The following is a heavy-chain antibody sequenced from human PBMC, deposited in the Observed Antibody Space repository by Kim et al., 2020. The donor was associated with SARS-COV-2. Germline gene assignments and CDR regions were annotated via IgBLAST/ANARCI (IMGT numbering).Heavy chain of an antibody. Sequence: SVKVSCKASGGTFSSYAISWVRQAPGQGLEWMGGIIPIFGTANYAQKFQGRVTITADESTSTAYMELSSLRSEDTAVYYCARDSMVQGVRGPFHDYWGQGTLVTVSS. CDR1: GGTFSSYA. CDR3: ARDSMVQGVRGPFHDY. CDR2: IIPIFGTA. D-gene: IGHD3-10*01. V-gene: IGHV1-69*13. J-gene: IGHJ4*02.